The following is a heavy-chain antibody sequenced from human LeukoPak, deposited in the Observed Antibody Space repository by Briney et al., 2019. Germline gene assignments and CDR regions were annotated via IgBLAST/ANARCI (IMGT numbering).Heavy chain of an antibody. D-gene: IGHD3-3*01. J-gene: IGHJ4*02. CDR1: GGTFSSYT. CDR3: ARVKRFLEWSLWVGPFDY. V-gene: IGHV1-8*03. Sequence: ASVKVSCKTSGGTFSSYTISWVRQAPGQGLEWMGWMNPNSGNTGYAQKFQGRVTITRNTSISTAYMELSSLRSEDTAVYYCARVKRFLEWSLWVGPFDYWGQGTLVTVSS. CDR2: MNPNSGNT.